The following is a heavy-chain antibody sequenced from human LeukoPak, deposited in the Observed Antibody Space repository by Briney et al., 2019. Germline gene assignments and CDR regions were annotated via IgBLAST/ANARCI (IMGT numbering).Heavy chain of an antibody. J-gene: IGHJ4*02. CDR3: AKVTYYDFWSGYPQVSYFDY. Sequence: PGRSLRLSCAAPGFTFDDYAMHWVRQAPGKGLEWVSGISWNSGSIGYADSVKGRFTISRDNAKNSLYLQMNSLRAEDTALYYCAKVTYYDFWSGYPQVSYFDYWGQGTLVTVSS. CDR1: GFTFDDYA. CDR2: ISWNSGSI. V-gene: IGHV3-9*01. D-gene: IGHD3-3*01.